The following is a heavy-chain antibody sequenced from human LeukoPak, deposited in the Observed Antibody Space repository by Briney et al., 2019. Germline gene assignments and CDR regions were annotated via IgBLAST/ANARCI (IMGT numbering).Heavy chain of an antibody. CDR2: IRSIGYGGTT. CDR1: GFTFGDHA. J-gene: IGHJ4*02. Sequence: GGSLRLSCSASGFTFGDHAMSWVRQAPGKGLEWVGFIRSIGYGGTTEYAASVEGRFSLSRDDSKSFVYLQMSSLKAEDTGVYYCTRVRSGNDFDYWGQGTLVTVSS. CDR3: TRVRSGNDFDY. V-gene: IGHV3-49*04. D-gene: IGHD3-10*01.